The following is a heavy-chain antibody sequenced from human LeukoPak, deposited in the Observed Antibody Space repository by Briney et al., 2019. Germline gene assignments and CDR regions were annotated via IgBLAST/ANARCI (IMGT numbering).Heavy chain of an antibody. CDR1: GGSISSYY. J-gene: IGHJ4*02. CDR2: ISYSGST. Sequence: PSETLSLTCAVSGGSISSYYWSWIRQPPGKGLEWIGYISYSGSTNYNPSLKSRVTMSVDTSKNQFSLKLSSLTAADTAVYYCARHYYGSGSYFLIDYWGQGTLVTVSS. D-gene: IGHD3-10*01. CDR3: ARHYYGSGSYFLIDY. V-gene: IGHV4-59*08.